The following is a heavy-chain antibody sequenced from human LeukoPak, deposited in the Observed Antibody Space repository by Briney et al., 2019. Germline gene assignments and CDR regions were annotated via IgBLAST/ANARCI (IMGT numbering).Heavy chain of an antibody. V-gene: IGHV3-21*01. D-gene: IGHD4-17*01. J-gene: IGHJ4*02. Sequence: GGSLRLSCAASGFTFSSYAMSWVRQAPGKGLEWVSSISSGSTYIYYADSVEGRFTISRDNSKNTLYLQMNSLRAEDTAVYYCARDLTPVTTATAADYWGQGTLVTVSS. CDR2: ISSGSTYI. CDR1: GFTFSSYA. CDR3: ARDLTPVTTATAADY.